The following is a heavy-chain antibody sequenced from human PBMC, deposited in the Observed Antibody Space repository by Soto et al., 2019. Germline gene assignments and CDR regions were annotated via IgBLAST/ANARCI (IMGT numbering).Heavy chain of an antibody. Sequence: QVQLVQTGAEVKKPGSSVKVSCKASGGTFSNYAISWVRQAPGQGLEWMGGIIPIFGTANYAQKFQGRVTITADESTSTAYMELSSLRSEDTAIYYCAVGSVDIVPTGMKPFDPWCQGTLVTVSS. J-gene: IGHJ5*02. CDR2: IIPIFGTA. CDR3: AVGSVDIVPTGMKPFDP. V-gene: IGHV1-69*12. CDR1: GGTFSNYA. D-gene: IGHD5-12*01.